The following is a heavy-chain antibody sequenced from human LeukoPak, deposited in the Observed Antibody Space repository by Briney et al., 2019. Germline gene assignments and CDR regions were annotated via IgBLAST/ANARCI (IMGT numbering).Heavy chain of an antibody. CDR1: GFTFSSYS. D-gene: IGHD5-24*01. CDR3: ARWLQFEGYFDY. J-gene: IGHJ4*02. CDR2: IYYSGST. Sequence: GSLRLSCAASGFTFSSYSMNWVRQAPGKGLEWIGSIYYSGSTYYNPSLKSRVTISVDTSKNQFSLKLSSVTAADTAVYYCARWLQFEGYFDYWGQGTLVTVSS. V-gene: IGHV4-39*07.